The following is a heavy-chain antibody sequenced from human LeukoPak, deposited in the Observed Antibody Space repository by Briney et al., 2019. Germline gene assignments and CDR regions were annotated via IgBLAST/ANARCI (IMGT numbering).Heavy chain of an antibody. CDR1: GGSISSSSYY. J-gene: IGHJ6*03. V-gene: IGHV4-39*07. CDR2: IYYSGST. D-gene: IGHD2-2*01. CDR3: ARASSTYYYYYYMDV. Sequence: SETLSLTCTVSGGSISSSSYYWGWIRQPPGKGLEWIGSIYYSGSTYYNPSLKSRATISVDTSKNQFSLKLSSVTAADTAVYYCARASSTYYYYYYMDVWGKGTTVTVSS.